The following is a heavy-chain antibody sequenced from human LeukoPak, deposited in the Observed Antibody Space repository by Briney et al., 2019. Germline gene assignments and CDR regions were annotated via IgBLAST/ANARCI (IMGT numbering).Heavy chain of an antibody. CDR3: ARECHYDFWNDPYYNGMDV. V-gene: IGHV1-18*01. CDR1: GYTFTSYG. J-gene: IGHJ6*02. Sequence: AASVKVSCKASGYTFTSYGISWVRQAPGQGLEWMGWISGYNGDTKYAQKFQGRVSMTTDTSTSTAYMELRSLKSDDTAVYYCARECHYDFWNDPYYNGMDVWGQGTTVTVSS. CDR2: ISGYNGDT. D-gene: IGHD3-3*01.